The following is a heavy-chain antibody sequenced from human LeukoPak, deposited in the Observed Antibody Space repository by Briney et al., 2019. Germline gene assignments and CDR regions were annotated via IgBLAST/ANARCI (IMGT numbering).Heavy chain of an antibody. J-gene: IGHJ4*02. CDR1: GFTFSSYW. D-gene: IGHD5-18*01. Sequence: GGSLRLSCAASGFTFSSYWMSWVRQAPGKGLEWVANIKQDGNEKYYVDSVKGRFTISRDNAKKSLYLQMNSLRAEDTAVYYCARHLSGVTGYTYGRGIDYWGQGTLVTVSS. CDR3: ARHLSGVTGYTYGRGIDY. CDR2: IKQDGNEK. V-gene: IGHV3-7*01.